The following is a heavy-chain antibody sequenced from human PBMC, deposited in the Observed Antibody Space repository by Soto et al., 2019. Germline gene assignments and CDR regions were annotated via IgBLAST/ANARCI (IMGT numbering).Heavy chain of an antibody. Sequence: ESGGGLVQPGGSLRLSCVASGFTFSNYAMNWVRQAPGKGLEWVSAINIGGGSTYYADSVKGRFTISRDNSKNTLYLQMNSLTAEDTAVYSCAKDRGGSSWFYGLDVWGQGTTVTVSS. CDR3: AKDRGGSSWFYGLDV. J-gene: IGHJ6*02. D-gene: IGHD6-13*01. CDR2: INIGGGST. V-gene: IGHV3-23*01. CDR1: GFTFSNYA.